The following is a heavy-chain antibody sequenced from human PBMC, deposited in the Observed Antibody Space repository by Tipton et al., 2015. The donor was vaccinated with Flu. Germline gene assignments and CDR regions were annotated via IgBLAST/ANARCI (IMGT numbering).Heavy chain of an antibody. Sequence: QVQLVQSGAEVKKPGSSVKVSCKASGGTFSSYAISWVRQAPGQGLEWMGGIIPIFGTANYAQKFQGRVTITADESTSTAYMELSSLRSEDPAVYYCSGVGGYSGYDFGRGFDSWGQGTLVTVSS. CDR1: GGTFSSYA. CDR3: SGVGGYSGYDFGRGFDS. J-gene: IGHJ4*02. D-gene: IGHD5-12*01. CDR2: IIPIFGTA. V-gene: IGHV1-69*01.